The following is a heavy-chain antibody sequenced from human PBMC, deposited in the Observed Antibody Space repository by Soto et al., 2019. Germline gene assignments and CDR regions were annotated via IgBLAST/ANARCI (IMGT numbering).Heavy chain of an antibody. D-gene: IGHD6-19*01. Sequence: PGCSLRLSCAASGFTFRIYSMNWVRQAPGKGLEWVSSISSSSSYIYYADSVKGRFTISRDNAKNSLYLQMNSLRAEDTAVYYCARDRGIAVPRWGQGTLVTVSS. J-gene: IGHJ4*02. CDR2: ISSSSSYI. V-gene: IGHV3-21*01. CDR3: ARDRGIAVPR. CDR1: GFTFRIYS.